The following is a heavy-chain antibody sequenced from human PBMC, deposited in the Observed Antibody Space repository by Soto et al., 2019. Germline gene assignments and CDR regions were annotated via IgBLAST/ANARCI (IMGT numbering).Heavy chain of an antibody. J-gene: IGHJ3*02. CDR3: ARVKGAGAKGAFDI. V-gene: IGHV3-53*04. CDR1: GFTVSSNY. CDR2: IYSGGST. D-gene: IGHD6-19*01. Sequence: GGSLRLSCAASGFTVSSNYMSWVRQAPGKGLEWVSVIYSGGSTYYADSVKGRFTISRHNSKNTLYLQMNSLRAEDTAVYYCARVKGAGAKGAFDIWGQGTMVTVSS.